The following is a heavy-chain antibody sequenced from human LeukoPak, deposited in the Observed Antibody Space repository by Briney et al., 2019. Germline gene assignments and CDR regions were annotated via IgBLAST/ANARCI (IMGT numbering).Heavy chain of an antibody. J-gene: IGHJ4*02. D-gene: IGHD3-10*01. CDR2: IKKDGSEK. CDR3: ARLLVYNSGGEAFDY. CDR1: GFTFSRYW. V-gene: IGHV3-7*01. Sequence: PGGSLRLSCAASGFTFSRYWMSWVRQAPGKGLEWVANIKKDGSEKYYVDSVKGRFTISRDNAKNSLYPQMNSLRAEDTAVYYCARLLVYNSGGEAFDYWGPGTLVTVSS.